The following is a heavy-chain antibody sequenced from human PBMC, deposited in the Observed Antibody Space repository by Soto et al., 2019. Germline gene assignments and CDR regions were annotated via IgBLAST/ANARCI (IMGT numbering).Heavy chain of an antibody. V-gene: IGHV3-23*01. CDR2: ISGSGGST. CDR1: GFTFSTYA. CDR3: AKDAVRYCISTSCYSFDY. Sequence: AGSLRLSCAASGFTFSTYAMTWVRQAPGKGLEWVSGISGSGGSTYYADSVKGRFTISRDNSKNTLYLQMNSLRAEDTAVYYCAKDAVRYCISTSCYSFDYWGQGTLVTVSS. J-gene: IGHJ4*02. D-gene: IGHD2-2*02.